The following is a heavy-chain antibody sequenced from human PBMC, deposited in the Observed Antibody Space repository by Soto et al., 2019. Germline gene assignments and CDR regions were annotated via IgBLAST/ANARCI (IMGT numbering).Heavy chain of an antibody. CDR3: ARAGDCSGGSCYSFILDY. CDR2: LIPSFGTA. Sequence: QVQLVQSGAEVKKPGSSVKVSCKASGGGFNSYAFSWVRQAPGQGLEWMGALIPSFGTANYAQKFQGRVTITADESTTTLYMDLSSLTPDDTAMYFCARAGDCSGGSCYSFILDYWGQGTQVTVSS. D-gene: IGHD2-15*01. CDR1: GGGFNSYA. V-gene: IGHV1-69*01. J-gene: IGHJ4*02.